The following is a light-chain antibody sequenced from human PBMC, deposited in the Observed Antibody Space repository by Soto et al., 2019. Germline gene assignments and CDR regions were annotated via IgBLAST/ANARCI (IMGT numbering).Light chain of an antibody. CDR1: SSDVGGYNY. J-gene: IGLJ1*01. CDR2: EVS. Sequence: QSVLTRPPSASGSPGQSVTISCTGTSSDVGGYNYVSWYQQHPGKAPKLMIYEVSKRPSGVPDRFSGSKSGNTAALTVSGLQAEDEADYYCSSYVGTNSHVFGTGTKVTVL. CDR3: SSYVGTNSHV. V-gene: IGLV2-8*01.